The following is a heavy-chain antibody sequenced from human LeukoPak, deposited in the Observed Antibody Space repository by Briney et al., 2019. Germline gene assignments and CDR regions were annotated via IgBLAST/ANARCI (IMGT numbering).Heavy chain of an antibody. CDR3: ARDEKNYYDSSGYGMDY. CDR1: GGTFSSYA. D-gene: IGHD3-22*01. V-gene: IGHV1-69*13. CDR2: IIPIFGTA. J-gene: IGHJ4*02. Sequence: SVKLSCKASGGTFSSYAISWVRQAPGQGLECMGGIIPIFGTANYAQKFQGRVTITADESTSTAYMELSSLRSEDTAVYYCARDEKNYYDSSGYGMDYWGQGTLVTVSS.